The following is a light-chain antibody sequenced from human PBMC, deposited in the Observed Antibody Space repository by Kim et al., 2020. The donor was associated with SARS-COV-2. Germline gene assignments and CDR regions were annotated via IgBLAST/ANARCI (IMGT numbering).Light chain of an antibody. CDR3: QQYHDSSST. V-gene: IGKV3-20*01. CDR1: QSVRGGS. J-gene: IGKJ1*01. Sequence: SAREGATVSCRASQSVRGGSVAWYQQKPGQTPRLLIYGTSNRATGIPDRFSGSGSGTDFTLTITRLEPEDFAVYYCQQYHDSSSTFGQGTKVDIK. CDR2: GTS.